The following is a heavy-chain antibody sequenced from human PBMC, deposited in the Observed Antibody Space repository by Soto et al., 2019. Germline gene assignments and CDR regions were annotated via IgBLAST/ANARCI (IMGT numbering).Heavy chain of an antibody. CDR3: ATDLWFGESPSIYYYYYGMDV. D-gene: IGHD3-10*01. CDR1: GGTFSSYA. J-gene: IGHJ6*02. V-gene: IGHV1-69*13. Sequence: GASVKVSCKASGGTFSSYAISWVRQAPGQGLEWMGGIIPIFGTANYAQKFQGRVTITADESTSTAYMELSSLRSEDTAVYYCATDLWFGESPSIYYYYYGMDVWGQGTTVTVSS. CDR2: IIPIFGTA.